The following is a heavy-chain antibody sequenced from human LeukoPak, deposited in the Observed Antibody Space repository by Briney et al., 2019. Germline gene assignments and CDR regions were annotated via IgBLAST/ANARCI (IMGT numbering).Heavy chain of an antibody. Sequence: GESLEISCKGSGYSFTSYWIGWVRQMPGKGLEWMGIIYPGDSDTRYSPSFQGQVTISADKSISTAYLQWSSLKASDTAMYYCARSALGPASDYYYMDVWGKGTTVTVSS. CDR2: IYPGDSDT. CDR1: GYSFTSYW. V-gene: IGHV5-51*01. CDR3: ARSALGPASDYYYMDV. D-gene: IGHD1-14*01. J-gene: IGHJ6*03.